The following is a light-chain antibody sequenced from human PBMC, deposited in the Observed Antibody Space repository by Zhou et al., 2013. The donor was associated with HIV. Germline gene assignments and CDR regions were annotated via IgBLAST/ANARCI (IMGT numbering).Light chain of an antibody. Sequence: DIVMTQSPLSLPVTPGEPASISCRSSQSLLHSNGYNYLDWYLQKPGQSPQLLIYLGSNRASGVPDRFTGRGSGTDFTLEISKVEAEDVGVYYCMQGLQIPTFGQGTRLEIK. CDR3: MQGLQIPT. J-gene: IGKJ5*01. CDR1: QSLLHSNGYNY. V-gene: IGKV2-28*01. CDR2: LGS.